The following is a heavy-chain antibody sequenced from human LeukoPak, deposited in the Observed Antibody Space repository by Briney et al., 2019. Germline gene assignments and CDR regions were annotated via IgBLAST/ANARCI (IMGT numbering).Heavy chain of an antibody. Sequence: AASVKVSCKASGYTLTSYDINWVRQATGQGLEWMGWMNPNSGNTGYAQKFQGRVTMTRNTSISTAYMELSSLRSEDTAVYYCARTLAVPRKAPGYDYWGQGTLVTVSS. D-gene: IGHD1-1*01. CDR2: MNPNSGNT. J-gene: IGHJ4*02. CDR3: ARTLAVPRKAPGYDY. V-gene: IGHV1-8*01. CDR1: GYTLTSYD.